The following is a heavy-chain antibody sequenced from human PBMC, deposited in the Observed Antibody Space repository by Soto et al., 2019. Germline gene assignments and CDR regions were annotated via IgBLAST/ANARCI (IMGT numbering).Heavy chain of an antibody. D-gene: IGHD2-2*01. CDR2: INPGGGRT. Sequence: ASVKVSCKASGYIFSSHCISWVRPAPGQGLQWMVIINPGGGRTAYAQKFQGRVTLTRDMSTSTVYMELTSLTYDDTAVYYCARDVSGPGATYVMDVGGQGTTVTVSS. CDR3: ARDVSGPGATYVMDV. J-gene: IGHJ6*02. CDR1: GYIFSSHC. V-gene: IGHV1-46*01.